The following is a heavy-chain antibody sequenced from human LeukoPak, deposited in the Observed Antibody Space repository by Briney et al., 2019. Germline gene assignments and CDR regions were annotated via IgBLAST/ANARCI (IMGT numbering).Heavy chain of an antibody. CDR2: VVTTTT. CDR3: ARDTTVASGMQF. Sequence: SETLSLTCTVSGGSISTYSWTWVRQSPGKGLEWIGSVVTTTTKYSPTLRSRVAISVDTSKNHFSLRLESVTPADTAVYYCARDTTVASGMQFWGQGALVTVSS. D-gene: IGHD6-19*01. J-gene: IGHJ4*02. CDR1: GGSISTYS. V-gene: IGHV4-4*07.